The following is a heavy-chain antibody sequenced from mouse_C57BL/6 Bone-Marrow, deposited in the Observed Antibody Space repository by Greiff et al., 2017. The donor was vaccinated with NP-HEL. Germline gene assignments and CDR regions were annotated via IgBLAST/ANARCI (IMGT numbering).Heavy chain of an antibody. CDR1: GYTFTSYT. D-gene: IGHD2-1*01. CDR3: ARGEDGNYVAY. J-gene: IGHJ3*01. V-gene: IGHV1-4*01. Sequence: VQLQQSGAELARPGASVKMSCKASGYTFTSYTMHWVKQRPGQGLEWIGYINPSSGYTKYNQKFKDKATLTADKSSSTAYMQLSSLTSEDSAVYYCARGEDGNYVAYWGQGTLVTVSA. CDR2: INPSSGYT.